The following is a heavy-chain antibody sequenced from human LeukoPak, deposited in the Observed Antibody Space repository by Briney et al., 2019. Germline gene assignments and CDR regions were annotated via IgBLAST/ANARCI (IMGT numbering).Heavy chain of an antibody. CDR2: INAGNGKT. Sequence: ASVKVSCKASGYMFSDYAIQSGPPAPRQGVEWMGWINAGNGKTKYSQKFQGRVTITRETSASTAYVELSGLRSEDTAVYYCARARWTSTVTTYYLDYWGQGTLVTVSS. J-gene: IGHJ4*02. V-gene: IGHV1-3*01. CDR1: GYMFSDYA. CDR3: ARARWTSTVTTYYLDY. D-gene: IGHD4-17*01.